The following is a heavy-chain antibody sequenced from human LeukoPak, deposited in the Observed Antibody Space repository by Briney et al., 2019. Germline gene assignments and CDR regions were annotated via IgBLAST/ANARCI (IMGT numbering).Heavy chain of an antibody. D-gene: IGHD3-22*01. J-gene: IGHJ4*02. V-gene: IGHV3-30*04. CDR1: GFTFSSYA. CDR2: ISYDGSNK. CDR3: AKGSYYDRLIEDY. Sequence: GGSLRLSCAASGFTFSSYAMHWVRQAPGKGLEWVALISYDGSNKYYADSVKGRFTISRDNSKNTLYLQMNSLRAEDTAVYYCAKGSYYDRLIEDYWGQGTLVTVSS.